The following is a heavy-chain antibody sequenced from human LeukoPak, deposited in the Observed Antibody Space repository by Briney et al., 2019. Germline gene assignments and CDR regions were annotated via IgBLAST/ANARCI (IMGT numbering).Heavy chain of an antibody. CDR3: ARWGYSSGHGPD. Sequence: GGSLRLSCAASGFTFSSYSMNWVRQAPGKGLEWVSSISSGSSYIYYADSVKGRFTISRDNAKNSLYLQMNSLRAEDTAVYYCARWGYSSGHGPDWGQGTLVTVSS. D-gene: IGHD6-19*01. CDR1: GFTFSSYS. CDR2: ISSGSSYI. J-gene: IGHJ4*02. V-gene: IGHV3-21*01.